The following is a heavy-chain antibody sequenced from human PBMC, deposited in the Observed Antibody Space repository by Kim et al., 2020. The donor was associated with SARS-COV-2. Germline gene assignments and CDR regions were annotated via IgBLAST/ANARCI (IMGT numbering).Heavy chain of an antibody. Sequence: SETLSLTCTVSGGSISSGGYYWSWIRQHPGKGLEWIGYIYYSGSTYYNPSLKSRVTISVDTSKNQFSLKLSSVTAADTAVYYCARNCLNSGSNYGMDVWGQGTTVTVSS. CDR3: ARNCLNSGSNYGMDV. J-gene: IGHJ6*02. V-gene: IGHV4-31*03. CDR2: IYYSGST. CDR1: GGSISSGGYY. D-gene: IGHD5-12*01.